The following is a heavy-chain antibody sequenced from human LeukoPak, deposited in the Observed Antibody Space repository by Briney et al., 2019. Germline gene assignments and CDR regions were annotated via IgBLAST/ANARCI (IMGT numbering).Heavy chain of an antibody. D-gene: IGHD6-13*01. J-gene: IGHJ5*02. Sequence: GGSLRLSCAASGFTFSSYAMSWVRQAPGKGLEWVSAISGSGGSTYYADSVKGRFTISRDNSKNTLYLQMNSLRAEDTAVYYCAKVGYSSSFHWLDPWGQGTLVTVSS. V-gene: IGHV3-23*01. CDR1: GFTFSSYA. CDR2: ISGSGGST. CDR3: AKVGYSSSFHWLDP.